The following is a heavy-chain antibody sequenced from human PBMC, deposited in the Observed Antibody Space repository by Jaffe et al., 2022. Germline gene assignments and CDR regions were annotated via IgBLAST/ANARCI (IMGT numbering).Heavy chain of an antibody. CDR3: ARQDDYIWGSPWYFDY. CDR1: GFTFSSYW. CDR2: INSDGSST. D-gene: IGHD3-16*01. V-gene: IGHV3-74*01. J-gene: IGHJ4*02. Sequence: EVQLVESGGGLVQPGGSLRLSCAASGFTFSSYWMHWVRQAPGKGLVWVSRINSDGSSTSYADSVKGRFTISRDNAKNTLYLQMNSLRAEDTAVYYCARQDDYIWGSPWYFDYWGQGTLVTVSS.